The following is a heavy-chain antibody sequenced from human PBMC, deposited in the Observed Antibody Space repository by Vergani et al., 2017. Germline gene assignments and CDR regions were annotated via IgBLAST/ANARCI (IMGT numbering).Heavy chain of an antibody. CDR1: GGTFSSYA. CDR3: ARSSSGGQLGHNYYYYYYMDV. Sequence: QVQLVQSGAEVKKPGSSVKVSCKASGGTFSSYAISWVRQAPGQGLEWMGGIIPIFGTANYAQKFQGRVTITADESTSTAYMEPSSLRSEDTAVYYCARSSSGGQLGHNYYYYYYMDVWGKGTTVTVSS. D-gene: IGHD6-6*01. J-gene: IGHJ6*03. V-gene: IGHV1-69*01. CDR2: IIPIFGTA.